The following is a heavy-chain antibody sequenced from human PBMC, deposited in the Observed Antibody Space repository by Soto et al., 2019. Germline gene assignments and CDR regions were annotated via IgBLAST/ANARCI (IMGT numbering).Heavy chain of an antibody. D-gene: IGHD6-13*01. CDR1: GFTFSRNA. CDR2: ISSSGSTI. CDR3: ARDSGSSTWYYFDY. J-gene: IGHJ4*02. V-gene: IGHV3-48*02. Sequence: GGSLRLSCAASGFTFSRNAVNWGREAPGKGLEWLSYISSSGSTIYYADSLKGRFTISRDNAKNSLYLQMNSLRDEDTAVYYCARDSGSSTWYYFDYWGQGTLVTVSS.